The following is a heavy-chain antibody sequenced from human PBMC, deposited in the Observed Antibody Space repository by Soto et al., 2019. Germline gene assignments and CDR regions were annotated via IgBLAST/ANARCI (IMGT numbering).Heavy chain of an antibody. CDR3: VRSAGWTGDY. J-gene: IGHJ4*02. CDR1: GFTFSSHW. V-gene: IGHV3-7*04. Sequence: EVQLVESGGGLVQPGGSLRLSCVASGFTFSSHWMNWVRQVPGKGLEWVANIKEDGTEINYVDSVKGRFAISRDNAKNSLYLQMTSLRVDAVAVYDCVRSAGWTGDYWGQGIVVTVSS. CDR2: IKEDGTEI.